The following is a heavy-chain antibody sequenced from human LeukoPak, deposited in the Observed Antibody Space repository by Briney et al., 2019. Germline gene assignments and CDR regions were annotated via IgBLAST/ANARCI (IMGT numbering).Heavy chain of an antibody. CDR3: AKVTGGNMITFGGLDV. CDR1: GFTFSNYA. V-gene: IGHV3-23*01. Sequence: GGSLRLSCTASGFTFSNYAMSWVRQAPGKGLEWVSAISGSGDITYYADSVKGRFTISRDDSRNTLYLQMNSLRAEDTAIYYCAKVTGGNMITFGGLDVWGQGTTVTVSS. J-gene: IGHJ6*02. CDR2: ISGSGDIT. D-gene: IGHD3-16*01.